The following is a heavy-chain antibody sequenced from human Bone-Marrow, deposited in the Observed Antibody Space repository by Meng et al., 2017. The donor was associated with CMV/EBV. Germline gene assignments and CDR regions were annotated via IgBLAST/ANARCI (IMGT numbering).Heavy chain of an antibody. Sequence: GESLKISCAASGITFTFSNSWMSWVRQAPGKGLEWVGHIKSKADGGTTDYAAPVKGRFTISRDDSKNTVYLQMNSLKTEDTAVYFCSTGGYSSGWDCWGQGTLVTVSS. CDR2: IKSKADGGTT. D-gene: IGHD6-19*01. J-gene: IGHJ4*02. V-gene: IGHV3-15*05. CDR1: GITFTFSNSW. CDR3: STGGYSSGWDC.